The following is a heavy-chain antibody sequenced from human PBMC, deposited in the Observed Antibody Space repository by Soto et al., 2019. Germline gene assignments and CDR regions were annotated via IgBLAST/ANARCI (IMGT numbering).Heavy chain of an antibody. CDR2: INPYSGGA. J-gene: IGHJ5*02. Sequence: PGASVKVSCKASGYTFTGYFMHCVRQAPGQGLEWMGWINPYSGGADYAQSFQGRVTMTRDTSISTVYMELSRLRFDDTAVYYCARVIRGAYYNSPLDTWGQGTVVTVSS. D-gene: IGHD3-10*01. CDR1: GYTFTGYF. V-gene: IGHV1-2*02. CDR3: ARVIRGAYYNSPLDT.